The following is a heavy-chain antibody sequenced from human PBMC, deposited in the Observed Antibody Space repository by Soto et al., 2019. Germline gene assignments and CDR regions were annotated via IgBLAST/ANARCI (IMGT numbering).Heavy chain of an antibody. Sequence: QVQLVQSGAEVKKPGSSVKVSCKASGGTFNNYAIRWVRQAPGQGLEWMGGIIPIIGTADYAHKFQGRLAISADESTGTTFMELSSLRSEDTSLYYCVRGGVDVVATSAFDYWGQGTLVTVSS. V-gene: IGHV1-69*01. J-gene: IGHJ4*02. CDR2: IIPIIGTA. CDR1: GGTFNNYA. D-gene: IGHD5-12*01. CDR3: VRGGVDVVATSAFDY.